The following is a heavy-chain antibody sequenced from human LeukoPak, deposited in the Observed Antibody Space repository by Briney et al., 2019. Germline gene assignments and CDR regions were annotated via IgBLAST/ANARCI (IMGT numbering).Heavy chain of an antibody. V-gene: IGHV1-2*02. CDR3: AIGDSSGYKHYFDY. CDR2: INPNSGGT. D-gene: IGHD3-22*01. CDR1: GYTFTGYY. Sequence: ASVTVSCKASGYTFTGYYMHWVRQAPGQGLEWMGWINPNSGGTNYAQKFQGRVTMTRDTSISTAYMELSRLRSDDTAVYYCAIGDSSGYKHYFDYWGQGTLVTVSS. J-gene: IGHJ4*02.